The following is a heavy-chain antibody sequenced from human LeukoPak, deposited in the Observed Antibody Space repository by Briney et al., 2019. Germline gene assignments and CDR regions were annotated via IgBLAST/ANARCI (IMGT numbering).Heavy chain of an antibody. Sequence: KPGGSLRLSCAASGFTFSSYAMSWVRQAPGKGLEWVSSISSSSSYIYYADSVKGRFTISRDNAKNSLYLQMNSLRAEDTAVYYCASLGLRFLVYYMDVWGKGTTVTVSS. J-gene: IGHJ6*03. CDR3: ASLGLRFLVYYMDV. D-gene: IGHD3-3*01. V-gene: IGHV3-21*01. CDR2: ISSSSSYI. CDR1: GFTFSSYA.